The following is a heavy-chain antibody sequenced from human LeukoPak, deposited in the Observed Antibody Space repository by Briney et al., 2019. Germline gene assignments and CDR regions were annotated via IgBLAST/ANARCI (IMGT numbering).Heavy chain of an antibody. V-gene: IGHV1-18*04. CDR2: ISAYNGNT. CDR1: GYSFTSYW. CDR3: AAGPTVTSSLDY. J-gene: IGHJ4*02. D-gene: IGHD4-17*01. Sequence: GESLKISCKGSGYSFTSYWIGWVRQAPGQGLEWMGWISAYNGNTNYAQKLQGRVTMTTDTSTSTAYMELRSLRSDDTAVYYCAAGPTVTSSLDYWGQGTLVTVSS.